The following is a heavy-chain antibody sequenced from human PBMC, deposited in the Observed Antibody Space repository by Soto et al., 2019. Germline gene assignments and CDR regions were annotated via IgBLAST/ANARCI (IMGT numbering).Heavy chain of an antibody. V-gene: IGHV3-33*01. Sequence: GGSLRLSCAASGFTFSSYGMHWVRQAPGKGLEWVAVIWYDGSNEYHADSVKGRFTISRDNSKNTLYLQMNSLRAEDTAVYYCARLRSYIWGTYRQPLSPGVSDIWGQGTMVTVSS. CDR2: IWYDGSNE. J-gene: IGHJ3*02. CDR1: GFTFSSYG. CDR3: ARLRSYIWGTYRQPLSPGVSDI. D-gene: IGHD3-16*02.